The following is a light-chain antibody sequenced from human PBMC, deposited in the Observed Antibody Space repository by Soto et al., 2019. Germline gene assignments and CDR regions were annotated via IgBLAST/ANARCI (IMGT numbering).Light chain of an antibody. CDR1: SSDVGGYNY. CDR3: SSYTSSSTVV. Sequence: QSVLTQPASVSGSPGQSITISCTGTSSDVGGYNYVSWYQQHPGKVPKLMIYDVSNRPSGVSNRFSGFKSGNTASLTISGLQAEDEADYYCSSYTSSSTVVFGGGTKLTVL. V-gene: IGLV2-14*03. CDR2: DVS. J-gene: IGLJ2*01.